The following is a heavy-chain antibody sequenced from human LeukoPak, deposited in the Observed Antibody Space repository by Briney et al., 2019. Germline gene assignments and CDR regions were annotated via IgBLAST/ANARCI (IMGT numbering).Heavy chain of an antibody. Sequence: GESLKISCKGSGYSFTTYWIGWVRQMPGKGLEWMGIIYPGDSDTRYSPSFQGQVTISADKSISTAYLQWSSLKASDTAMYYRARTPGSWYDYFDYWGQGTLVTVSS. V-gene: IGHV5-51*01. CDR3: ARTPGSWYDYFDY. CDR2: IYPGDSDT. J-gene: IGHJ4*02. D-gene: IGHD6-13*01. CDR1: GYSFTTYW.